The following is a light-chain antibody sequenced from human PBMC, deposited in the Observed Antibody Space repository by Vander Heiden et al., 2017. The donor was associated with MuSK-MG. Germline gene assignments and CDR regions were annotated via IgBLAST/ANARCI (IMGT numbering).Light chain of an antibody. CDR1: QSISSY. Sequence: DIPMTQSPSSLSASVGDRVTITCRASQSISSYLNWYQQKPGKDPKLLIYAASSLQSGVPARFSGSGSGTDFTLTSSSLKPEDFATYYCQQSYSNPLTFGGGTKVEIK. CDR2: AAS. CDR3: QQSYSNPLT. J-gene: IGKJ4*01. V-gene: IGKV1-39*01.